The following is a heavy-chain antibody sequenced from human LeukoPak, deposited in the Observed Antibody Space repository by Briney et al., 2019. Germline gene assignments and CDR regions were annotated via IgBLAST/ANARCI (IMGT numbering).Heavy chain of an antibody. CDR3: ARDSPLGGVDH. Sequence: GRSLRLSCAASGFTFSSYAMHWVRQAPGKGLEWVAVISYDGSNKYYADSVKGRFTISRDNSKNTLYLQMNSLRAEDTAVYYCARDSPLGGVDHGGRETLVTVSS. V-gene: IGHV3-30-3*01. D-gene: IGHD3-16*01. CDR1: GFTFSSYA. CDR2: ISYDGSNK. J-gene: IGHJ4*02.